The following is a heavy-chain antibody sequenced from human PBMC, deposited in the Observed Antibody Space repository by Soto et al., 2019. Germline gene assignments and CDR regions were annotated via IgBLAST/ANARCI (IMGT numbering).Heavy chain of an antibody. CDR2: IWYDGSNK. V-gene: IGHV3-33*01. CDR3: ARAYGVGATGHDY. J-gene: IGHJ4*02. D-gene: IGHD1-26*01. CDR1: GFTFSSYG. Sequence: QVQLVESGGGVVQPGRSLRLSCAASGFTFSSYGMHWVRQAPGKGLEWVAVIWYDGSNKYYADSVKGRFTISRDNSKNTLYLQMNSLRPEDTAVYYCARAYGVGATGHDYWGQGTLVTVSS.